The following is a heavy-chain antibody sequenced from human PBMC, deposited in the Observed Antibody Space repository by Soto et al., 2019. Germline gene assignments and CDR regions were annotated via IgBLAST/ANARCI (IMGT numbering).Heavy chain of an antibody. D-gene: IGHD6-6*01. V-gene: IGHV3-23*01. CDR1: RDTIISYA. J-gene: IGHJ4*02. Sequence: SPSLPCAVSRDTIISYARGWVRQAPGKGLEWVSAISGSGGSTYYADSVKGRFTISRDNSKNTLYLQMNSLRAEDTAVYYCAKSITARPFDYWGQGA. CDR3: AKSITARPFDY. CDR2: ISGSGGST.